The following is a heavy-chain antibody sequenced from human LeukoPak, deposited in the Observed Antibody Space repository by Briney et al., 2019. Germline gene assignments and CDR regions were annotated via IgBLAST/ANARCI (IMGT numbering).Heavy chain of an antibody. V-gene: IGHV5-51*01. CDR3: ARPRAAAGGIFDY. J-gene: IGHJ4*02. CDR1: GYSFTSYW. CDR2: IYPGDSDT. Sequence: GESLKISCKGSGYSFTSYWIGGVRQMPGKGLEWRGIIYPGDSDTRYSPSFQGQVTISADKSISTAYLQWSSLKASDTAMYYCARPRAAAGGIFDYWGQGTLVTVSS. D-gene: IGHD6-13*01.